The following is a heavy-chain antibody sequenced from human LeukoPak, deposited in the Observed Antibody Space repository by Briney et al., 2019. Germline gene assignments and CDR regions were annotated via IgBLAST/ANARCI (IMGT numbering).Heavy chain of an antibody. J-gene: IGHJ4*02. D-gene: IGHD3-22*01. CDR2: IYHSGST. CDR3: AKHEGSYFDKSGYTFEY. V-gene: IGHV4-4*02. CDR1: GGSISSSNW. Sequence: SGTLSLTCAVSGGSISSSNWWSWVRQPPGKGLEWIGEIYHSGSTNYNPSLKSRVTISVDTSKNQFSLKLSSVTAADRAVYYCAKHEGSYFDKSGYTFEYWGQGTLVTVSS.